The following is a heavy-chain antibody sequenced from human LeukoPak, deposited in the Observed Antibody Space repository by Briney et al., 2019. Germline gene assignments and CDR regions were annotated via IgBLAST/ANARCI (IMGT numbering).Heavy chain of an antibody. D-gene: IGHD3-3*01. CDR3: ARGKAYDFWSGYYFFDY. CDR2: INHSGST. V-gene: IGHV4-34*01. J-gene: IGHJ4*02. CDR1: GGSFSGYY. Sequence: SETLSLTCAVYGGSFSGYYWSWIRQPPGKGLEWIGEINHSGSTNYNPSLKSRVTISVDTSNNQFSLKLSSVTAADTAVYYCARGKAYDFWSGYYFFDYWGQGTLVTVPS.